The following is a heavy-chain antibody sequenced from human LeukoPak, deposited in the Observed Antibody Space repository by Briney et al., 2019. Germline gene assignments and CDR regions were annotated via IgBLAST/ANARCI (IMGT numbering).Heavy chain of an antibody. J-gene: IGHJ4*02. CDR2: INSNGSAT. CDR1: GFTFRTDW. CDR3: ARAGNYYFEY. Sequence: PGGSLRLSCAASGFTFRTDWMHWVRQTPGQGLVWVSRINSNGSATNYAGSVKGQFTVSTDNAQNTLYLQMSSLRAEDTAVYYCARAGNYYFEYWGQGALVTVSS. D-gene: IGHD3-10*01. V-gene: IGHV3-74*01.